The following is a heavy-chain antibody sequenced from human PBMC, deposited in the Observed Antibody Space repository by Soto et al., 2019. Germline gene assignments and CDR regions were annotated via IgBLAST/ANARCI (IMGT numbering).Heavy chain of an antibody. J-gene: IGHJ4*02. CDR3: VRDLDGSGSYYTDY. CDR2: VNPNNGKT. CDR1: GYTFTSYD. D-gene: IGHD3-10*01. Sequence: ASVKVSCKASGYTFTSYDVMWVRQATGQGLEWMGWVNPNNGKTNYAQKLQGRVTMTTDTSTSTAYMELRSLRSDDTAVYYCVRDLDGSGSYYTDYWGLGTLVTVSS. V-gene: IGHV1-18*01.